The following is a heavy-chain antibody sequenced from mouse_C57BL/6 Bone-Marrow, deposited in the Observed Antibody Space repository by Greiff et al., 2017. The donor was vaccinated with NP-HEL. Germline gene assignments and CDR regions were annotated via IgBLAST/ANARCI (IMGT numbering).Heavy chain of an antibody. Sequence: VKLQQPGAELVMPGASVKLSCKASGYTFTSYWMHWVKQRPGQGLEWIGEIDPSDSYTNYNQKFKGKSTLTVDKSSSTAYMQLSSLTSEDSAVYYCARDRLTGTRWYFDVWGTGTTVTVSS. CDR2: IDPSDSYT. V-gene: IGHV1-69*01. CDR1: GYTFTSYW. CDR3: ARDRLTGTRWYFDV. D-gene: IGHD4-1*01. J-gene: IGHJ1*03.